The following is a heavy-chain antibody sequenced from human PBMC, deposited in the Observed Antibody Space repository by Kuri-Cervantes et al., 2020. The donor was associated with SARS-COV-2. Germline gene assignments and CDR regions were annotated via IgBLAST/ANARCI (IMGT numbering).Heavy chain of an antibody. J-gene: IGHJ6*03. CDR2: MNPNSGNT. Sequence: ASVKVSCKASGYTFTSYDINWVRQATGQGLEWMGWMNPNSGNTGYAQKFQGRVTMTRNTSISTAYMELSSLRPEDTAVYYCARWSKKASFVRYYYYYMDVWGKGTTVTVSS. CDR1: GYTFTSYD. CDR3: ARWSKKASFVRYYYYYMDV. V-gene: IGHV1-8*01. D-gene: IGHD3-10*02.